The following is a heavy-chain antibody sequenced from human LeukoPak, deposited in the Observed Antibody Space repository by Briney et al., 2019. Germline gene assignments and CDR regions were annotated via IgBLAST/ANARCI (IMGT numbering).Heavy chain of an antibody. CDR1: GYTFTSYG. D-gene: IGHD5-18*01. Sequence: ASVEVSCKASGYTFTSYGISWVRQAPGQGLEWMGWISAYNGNTNYAQKLQGRVTMTTDTSTSTAYMELRSLRSDDTAVYYCARDSPYSSGYYFDYWGQGTLVTVSS. CDR3: ARDSPYSSGYYFDY. V-gene: IGHV1-18*01. CDR2: ISAYNGNT. J-gene: IGHJ4*02.